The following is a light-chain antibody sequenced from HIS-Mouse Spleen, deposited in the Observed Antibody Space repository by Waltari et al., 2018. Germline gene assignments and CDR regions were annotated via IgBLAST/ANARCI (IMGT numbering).Light chain of an antibody. V-gene: IGLV1-44*01. CDR3: AAWDDSLNGWV. Sequence: QSVLTQPPSASGTPGQRVTISCSGSSSNIRSNTLNWYQQPPGTAPKLLIYSNNQRPSGVPDRFSGSKSGTSASLAISGLQSEDEADYYCAAWDDSLNGWVFGGGTKLTVL. CDR2: SNN. CDR1: SSNIRSNT. J-gene: IGLJ3*02.